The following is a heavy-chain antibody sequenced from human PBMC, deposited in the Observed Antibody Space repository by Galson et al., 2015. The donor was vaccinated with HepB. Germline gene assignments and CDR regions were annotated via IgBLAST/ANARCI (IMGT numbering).Heavy chain of an antibody. Sequence: CAISGDSVSSSRGTWNWIRQSPSRGLEWLGRTYYRSKWYNDYAESVKSRITINPDTSQNQFSLQLNSVTPEDTAVYYCAREDWYFDVWARGTLVTVSS. CDR3: AREDWYFDV. V-gene: IGHV6-1*01. J-gene: IGHJ2*01. CDR1: GDSVSSSRGT. CDR2: TYYRSKWYN.